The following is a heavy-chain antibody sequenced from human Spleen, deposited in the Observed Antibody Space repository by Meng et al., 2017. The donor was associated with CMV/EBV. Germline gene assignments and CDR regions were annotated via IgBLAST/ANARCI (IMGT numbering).Heavy chain of an antibody. D-gene: IGHD1-7*01. CDR2: MNPNSGNT. Sequence: ATGYTFTSYDINWVRQATGQGLEWMGWMNPNSGNTGYAQKFQGRVTITRDTSISTAYMELSSLRSEDTTVYYCARRRGNWNYNAFDIWGQGTMVTVSS. J-gene: IGHJ3*02. V-gene: IGHV1-8*03. CDR1: GYTFTSYD. CDR3: ARRRGNWNYNAFDI.